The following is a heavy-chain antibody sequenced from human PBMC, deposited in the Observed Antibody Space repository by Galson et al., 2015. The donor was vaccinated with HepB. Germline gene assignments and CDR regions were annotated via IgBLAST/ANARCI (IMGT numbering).Heavy chain of an antibody. CDR1: GYTFTSYP. CDR2: INTNTGNP. CDR3: ARGHYYYSGSYYYRRFTFFDY. D-gene: IGHD3-10*01. J-gene: IGHJ4*02. V-gene: IGHV7-4-1*02. Sequence: SVKVSCKASGYTFTSYPMNWVRQAPGQGLEWMGWINTNTGNPTSARGFTGRFVFSLDTSVSTAYLQVSSLKAEDTAVYYCARGHYYYSGSYYYRRFTFFDYWGQGTLVTVSS.